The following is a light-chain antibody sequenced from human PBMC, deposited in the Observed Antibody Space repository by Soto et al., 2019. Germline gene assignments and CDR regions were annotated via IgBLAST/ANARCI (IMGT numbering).Light chain of an antibody. Sequence: EIVLTQSPVTLSVSPGERATLSCRASQSVSNNLAWYQQKPGQAPRLLIHGASTRATGIPARFSGSGSGTDFTLTISRLEPEDFAVYYCQQYGSSPVTFGQGTKGDIK. CDR3: QQYGSSPVT. CDR1: QSVSNN. V-gene: IGKV3-20*01. J-gene: IGKJ1*01. CDR2: GAS.